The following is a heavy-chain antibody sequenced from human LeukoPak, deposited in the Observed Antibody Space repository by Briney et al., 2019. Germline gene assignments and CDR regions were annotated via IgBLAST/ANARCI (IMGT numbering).Heavy chain of an antibody. J-gene: IGHJ5*02. CDR1: GGSLSYSNW. D-gene: IGHD3-10*01. Sequence: SETLSLTCAVSGGSLSYSNWWSWVRQPPGKGLEWIGEIYHSGSTNYNPSLKSRVTISVDKSKNQFSLKLNSVTAADTAVYYCARDRAELSGAVYGFKYNWFDPWGQGTLVTVSS. CDR3: ARDRAELSGAVYGFKYNWFDP. V-gene: IGHV4-4*02. CDR2: IYHSGST.